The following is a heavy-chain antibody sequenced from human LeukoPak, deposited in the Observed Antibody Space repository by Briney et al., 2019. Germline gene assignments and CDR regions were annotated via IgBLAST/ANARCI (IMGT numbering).Heavy chain of an antibody. CDR1: GFTFSSYG. V-gene: IGHV3-30*18. D-gene: IGHD6-6*01. CDR3: AKDIDYSSSSFDY. Sequence: GGSLRLSSAASGFTFSSYGMHWVRQAPGKGLEWVAVISYDGSNKYYADSVKGRFTISRDNSKITLYLQMNSLRAEDTAVYYCAKDIDYSSSSFDYWGQGTLVTVSS. J-gene: IGHJ4*02. CDR2: ISYDGSNK.